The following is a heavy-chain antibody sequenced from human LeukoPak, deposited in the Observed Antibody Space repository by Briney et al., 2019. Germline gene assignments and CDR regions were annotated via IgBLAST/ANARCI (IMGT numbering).Heavy chain of an antibody. Sequence: SQTLSLTCTVSGGSITRDNYYWSWIRQPPGKGLDWIVYIDYSGTTYYNPSLKSRVAMSVDTSKNQFSLEMISLTAADTAVYYCARAAFCTGGDCFRPFDYWGQGTLVTVSS. J-gene: IGHJ4*02. CDR2: IDYSGTT. V-gene: IGHV4-30-4*01. D-gene: IGHD2-21*02. CDR1: GGSITRDNYY. CDR3: ARAAFCTGGDCFRPFDY.